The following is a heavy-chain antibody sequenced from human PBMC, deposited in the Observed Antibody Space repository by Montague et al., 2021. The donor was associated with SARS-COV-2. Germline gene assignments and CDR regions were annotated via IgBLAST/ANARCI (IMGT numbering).Heavy chain of an antibody. Sequence: SQSRSLTCTVSDGSINNYYWSWIRQPPGKGLEWIGDIYDSGGARYNPSLKSRVSISVDASKNQFSLRVTSVTAADTAVYFCARRGTGNYEILDYWGQGILVTVSS. J-gene: IGHJ4*02. CDR3: ARRGTGNYEILDY. D-gene: IGHD3-3*01. CDR1: DGSINNYY. V-gene: IGHV4-59*01. CDR2: IYDSGGA.